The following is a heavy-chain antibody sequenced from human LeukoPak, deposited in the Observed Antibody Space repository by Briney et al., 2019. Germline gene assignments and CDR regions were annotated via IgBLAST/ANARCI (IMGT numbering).Heavy chain of an antibody. CDR1: GYIFSGYY. V-gene: IGHV1-2*02. D-gene: IGHD3-9*01. Sequence: ASVKVSCKASGYIFSGYYMHWLRQAPGQGLEWMGWINPNSGGADYAQKFQGRVTMTRDTSISTAYMELSRLRFDDTAVYYCARSPDILTGENFDYWGQGTLVTVSS. CDR3: ARSPDILTGENFDY. CDR2: INPNSGGA. J-gene: IGHJ4*02.